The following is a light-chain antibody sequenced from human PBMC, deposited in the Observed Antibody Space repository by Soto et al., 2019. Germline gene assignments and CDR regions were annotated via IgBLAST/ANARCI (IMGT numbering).Light chain of an antibody. CDR1: QPISSW. CDR3: QQGYNFPRA. CDR2: PAS. Sequence: DIQMTQSPSSISASVGDRVTITCRASQPISSWLAWYQQVPGQAPYLLIYPASTLQRGVPSRFSGSGSGTDFTLTINSLQPEDFATYYCQQGYNFPRAFGQGTKVDIK. V-gene: IGKV1-12*01. J-gene: IGKJ1*01.